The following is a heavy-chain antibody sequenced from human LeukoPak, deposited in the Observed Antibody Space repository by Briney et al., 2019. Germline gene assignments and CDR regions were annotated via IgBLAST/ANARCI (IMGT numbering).Heavy chain of an antibody. Sequence: GGSLRLSCEASGFTFSDYYMSWIRQAPRKGLEWVSSISSSGSVIYYADSVKGRFTISRDNAKNSLYVEMNNLRADDTAVYYCARVWDSSGWSRFDPWGQGTRVTVSS. CDR2: ISSSGSVI. V-gene: IGHV3-11*01. CDR3: ARVWDSSGWSRFDP. CDR1: GFTFSDYY. J-gene: IGHJ5*02. D-gene: IGHD6-19*01.